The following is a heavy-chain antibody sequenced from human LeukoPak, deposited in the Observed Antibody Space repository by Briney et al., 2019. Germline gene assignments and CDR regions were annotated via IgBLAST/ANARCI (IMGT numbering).Heavy chain of an antibody. CDR1: GYTFTSYD. D-gene: IGHD6-6*01. CDR3: ASGVAARPFYYYGMDV. CDR2: MNPNSGNT. J-gene: IGHJ6*02. V-gene: IGHV1-8*01. Sequence: VASVKVSCKASGYTFTSYDINWVRQATGQGLEWMGWMNPNSGNTGYAQKFQGSVTMTRNTSISTAYMELSSLRSEDTAVYYCASGVAARPFYYYGMDVWGQGTTVTVSS.